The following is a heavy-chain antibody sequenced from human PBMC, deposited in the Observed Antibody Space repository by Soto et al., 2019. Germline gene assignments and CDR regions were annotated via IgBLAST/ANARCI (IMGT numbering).Heavy chain of an antibody. Sequence: QLQLQESGPGLVKPSETLSLTCTVSGGSISSSSYYWGWIRQPPGKGLEWIGSIYYSGSTYYNPSLKSRVTISVDTSKDQFSLKLSSVTAADTAVYYWAHRGSPYYYMDVWGKGTTVTVSS. J-gene: IGHJ6*03. CDR2: IYYSGST. V-gene: IGHV4-39*01. CDR3: AHRGSPYYYMDV. CDR1: GGSISSSSYY. D-gene: IGHD3-10*01.